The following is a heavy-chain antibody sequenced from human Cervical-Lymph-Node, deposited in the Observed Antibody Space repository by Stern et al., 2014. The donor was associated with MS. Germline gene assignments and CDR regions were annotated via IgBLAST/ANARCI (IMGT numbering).Heavy chain of an antibody. Sequence: DQLVESGAEVKKPGASVKVSCKAVGYTFTEFAIHWVRQAPGQGLEWLGWIDAGNGDTKYLEKLQGRVTIATDTSANTAYMELRSLRSEDTAVYFCARGMVVAGTSFDYWGQGTLVTVSS. CDR2: IDAGNGDT. V-gene: IGHV1-3*01. CDR3: ARGMVVAGTSFDY. J-gene: IGHJ4*02. CDR1: GYTFTEFA. D-gene: IGHD6-19*01.